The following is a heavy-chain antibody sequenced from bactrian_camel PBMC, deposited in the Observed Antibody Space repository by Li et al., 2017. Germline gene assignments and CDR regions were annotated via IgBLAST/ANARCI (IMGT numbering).Heavy chain of an antibody. Sequence: HVQLVESGGGSVQAGGSLTLSCTVSGGIKRHNCLAWFRESPGKEREGVAAIDPAYNRTYYADSVKGRFTTSRDNADDMVYLQMNSLKPEDTAMYYCRLLGYWGQGTQVTVS. V-gene: IGHV3S54*01. CDR3: RLLGY. J-gene: IGHJ6*01. D-gene: IGHD1*01. CDR1: GGIKRHNC. CDR2: IDPAYNRT.